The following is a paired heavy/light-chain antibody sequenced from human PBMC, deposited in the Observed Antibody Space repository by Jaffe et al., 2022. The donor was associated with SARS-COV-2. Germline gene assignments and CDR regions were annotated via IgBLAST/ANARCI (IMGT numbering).Heavy chain of an antibody. Sequence: EVQLVESGGGLIQPGGSLRVSCAASGFSVSDNFMNWVRQAPGKGLEWVSVIYSHGSTYYADSIKGRFIISRDISENTLYLQMNSLRAEDTAVYYCARDLGGFGMDVWGQGTTVTVSS. V-gene: IGHV3-53*01. CDR3: ARDLGGFGMDV. CDR2: IYSHGST. D-gene: IGHD3-16*01. J-gene: IGHJ6*02. CDR1: GFSVSDNF.
Light chain of an antibody. CDR3: QQYNDYSPYT. CDR1: ESISNY. CDR2: KAS. Sequence: DIQMTQSPSTLSASVGDRVTITCRASESISNYLAWYQQKPGKAPNLLIYKASVLESGVPSRFSGSGSGTEFALTITSLQPDDFATYYCQQYNDYSPYTFGQGTKVEIK. J-gene: IGKJ2*01. V-gene: IGKV1-5*03.